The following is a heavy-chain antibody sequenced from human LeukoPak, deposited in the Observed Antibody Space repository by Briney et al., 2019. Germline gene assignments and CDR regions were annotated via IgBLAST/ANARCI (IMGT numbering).Heavy chain of an antibody. V-gene: IGHV4-34*01. Sequence: SETLSLTCAVSGVPFSNYYWSWVRRSPTKGLEWIGEINHSGYTNYNPSLKSRVTISIDTSKNQFSLMLTSVTAADTAVYYCTRAVAGHPDWGQGTLVTVSS. D-gene: IGHD6-19*01. CDR1: GVPFSNYY. CDR3: TRAVAGHPD. J-gene: IGHJ4*02. CDR2: INHSGYT.